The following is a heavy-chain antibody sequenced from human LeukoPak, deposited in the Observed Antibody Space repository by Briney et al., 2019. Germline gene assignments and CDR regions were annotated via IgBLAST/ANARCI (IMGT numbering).Heavy chain of an antibody. Sequence: SETLSLTCAVYGGSFSGYYWSWIRQPPGKGLEWIGEINHSGSTNYNPSLKSRVTISVDTSKNQFSLKLSSVTAADTAVYYCARGPSYYYHSSGYYLYSQHWGQGTLVTVSS. D-gene: IGHD3-22*01. CDR1: GGSFSGYY. CDR2: INHSGST. J-gene: IGHJ1*01. CDR3: ARGPSYYYHSSGYYLYSQH. V-gene: IGHV4-34*01.